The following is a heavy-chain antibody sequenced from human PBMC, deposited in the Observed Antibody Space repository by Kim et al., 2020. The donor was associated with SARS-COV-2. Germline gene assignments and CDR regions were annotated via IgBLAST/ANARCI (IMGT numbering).Heavy chain of an antibody. D-gene: IGHD3-22*01. J-gene: IGHJ3*02. V-gene: IGHV3-13*01. CDR1: GFTFSSYD. CDR3: ARAYGYYYDSSGLGAFDI. Sequence: WGSLRLSCAASGFTFSSYDMHWVRQATGKGLEWVSAIGTAGDTYYPGSVKGRFTISRENAKNSLYLQMNSLRAGDTAVYCCARAYGYYYDSSGLGAFDIWGQGTMVTVSS. CDR2: IGTAGDT.